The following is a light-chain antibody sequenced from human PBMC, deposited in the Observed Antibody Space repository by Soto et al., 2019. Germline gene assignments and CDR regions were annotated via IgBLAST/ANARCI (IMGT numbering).Light chain of an antibody. CDR2: AAS. Sequence: DIQMTQSPSTLSASVGDRVTITCRASQSISSWLAWYQQKPGKAPRLLIYAASTLQSGVPSRFSGSGSGTDFTLTITSLEPEDFATYYCQQFKNYVTFGQGTRLEI. V-gene: IGKV1-5*01. CDR1: QSISSW. CDR3: QQFKNYVT. J-gene: IGKJ5*01.